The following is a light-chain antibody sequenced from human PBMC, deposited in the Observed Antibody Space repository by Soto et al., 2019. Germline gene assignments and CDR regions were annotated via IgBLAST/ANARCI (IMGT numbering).Light chain of an antibody. CDR2: ANN. CDR1: SSNIGAGYD. V-gene: IGLV1-40*01. Sequence: QAVVTQPPSVSGAPGQRVTISCTGSSSNIGAGYDVHWYQQVPGTAPKLLIYANNNRPSGVPDRFSGSKSGTSASLAITGLQAEDEADYYCQSYDNSLSGYVFGTGTKLTVL. CDR3: QSYDNSLSGYV. J-gene: IGLJ1*01.